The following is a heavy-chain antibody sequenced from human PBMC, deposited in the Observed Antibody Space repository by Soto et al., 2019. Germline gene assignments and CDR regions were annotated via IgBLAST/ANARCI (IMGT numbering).Heavy chain of an antibody. D-gene: IGHD7-27*01. J-gene: IGHJ3*02. CDR3: AADALGHDAFDI. Sequence: ASVKVSCKASGFTFTSSAVQWVRQARGQRLEWIGWIVVGSGNTNYAQKFQERVTITRDMSTSTAYMELSSLRSEDTAVYYCAADALGHDAFDIWGQGTTVTVSS. CDR1: GFTFTSSA. CDR2: IVVGSGNT. V-gene: IGHV1-58*01.